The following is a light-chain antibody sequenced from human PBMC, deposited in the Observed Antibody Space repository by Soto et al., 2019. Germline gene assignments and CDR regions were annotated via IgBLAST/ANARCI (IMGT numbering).Light chain of an antibody. CDR1: QCLKF. CDR3: QQANSFPIT. V-gene: IGKV1-12*01. Sequence: DIQMTQSPSSVSASLGDTVAITCRASQCLKFLSWCQQKPGKDPSLLIYEATNLQSGAPPRFSGSGSGTDFTLTISSLQPEDFETYFCQQANSFPITFGQGTRLEIK. J-gene: IGKJ5*01. CDR2: EAT.